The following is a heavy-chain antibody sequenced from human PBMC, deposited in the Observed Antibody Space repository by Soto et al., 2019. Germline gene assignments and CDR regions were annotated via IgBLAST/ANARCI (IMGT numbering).Heavy chain of an antibody. V-gene: IGHV4-34*01. CDR3: ARYNGSGMDYYGMDV. CDR1: GGSFSGYY. D-gene: IGHD3-10*01. Sequence: PSETLSLTRAVYGGSFSGYYWSWIRQPPGKGLEWIGEINHSGSTNYNPSLKSRVTISVDTSKNQFSLKLSSVTAADTAVYYCARYNGSGMDYYGMDVWGQGTTVTVSS. J-gene: IGHJ6*02. CDR2: INHSGST.